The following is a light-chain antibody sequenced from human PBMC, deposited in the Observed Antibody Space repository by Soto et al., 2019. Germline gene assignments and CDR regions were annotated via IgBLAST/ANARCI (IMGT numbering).Light chain of an antibody. Sequence: QSALTQPRSVSGSPGQSVTISCTGTSSDVGGFNFVSWYQQHPGKVPKLMIYDVYKRPSGVPDRFSGSKSDNTASLTISGLQSEDEADYYCCSYGGSYNVVFGGGTKVTVL. CDR2: DVY. J-gene: IGLJ2*01. CDR1: SSDVGGFNF. V-gene: IGLV2-11*01. CDR3: CSYGGSYNVV.